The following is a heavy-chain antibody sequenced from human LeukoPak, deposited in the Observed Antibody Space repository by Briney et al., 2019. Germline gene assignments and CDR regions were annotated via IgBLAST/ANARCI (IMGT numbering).Heavy chain of an antibody. D-gene: IGHD6-19*01. Sequence: SGGSLRLSCAVSGFSFSSYSMHWVRQASGKGLEWAAVISSDGSNKYYADSVKGRFTISRDNSKNTLYMQMNSLRAEDTAVYYCVRQSSGWYHFDYWGQGTLVTVSS. CDR3: VRQSSGWYHFDY. J-gene: IGHJ4*02. CDR1: GFSFSSYS. CDR2: ISSDGSNK. V-gene: IGHV3-30-3*01.